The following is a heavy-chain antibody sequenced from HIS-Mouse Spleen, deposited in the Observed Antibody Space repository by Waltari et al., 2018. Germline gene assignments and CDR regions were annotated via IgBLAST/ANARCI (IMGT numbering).Heavy chain of an antibody. D-gene: IGHD6-13*01. V-gene: IGHV4-39*07. CDR1: GCSIRSSSYF. J-gene: IGHJ2*01. CDR3: AREIPYSSSWYDWYFDL. CDR2: IYYSGST. Sequence: QLQLQESGPGLVKPSATLSLPCTVAGCSIRSSSYFWGWFRQPPGKGLEWIGSIYYSGSTYYNPSLKSRVTISVDTSKNQFSLKLSSVTAADTAVYYCAREIPYSSSWYDWYFDLWGRGTLVTVSS.